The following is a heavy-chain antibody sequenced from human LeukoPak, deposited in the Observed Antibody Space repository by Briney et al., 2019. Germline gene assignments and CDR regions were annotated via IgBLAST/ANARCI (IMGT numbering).Heavy chain of an antibody. D-gene: IGHD5-18*01. J-gene: IGHJ4*02. Sequence: GGSLRLSCVAYGFNFRDYSMNWVRQAPGKGLEWVSYISSSSSTIYYADSVKGRFTISRDNAKNSLYLQMNSLRDEDTAVYYCARDRDTAMVKWGQGTLVTVSS. CDR3: ARDRDTAMVK. CDR1: GFNFRDYS. CDR2: ISSSSSTI. V-gene: IGHV3-48*02.